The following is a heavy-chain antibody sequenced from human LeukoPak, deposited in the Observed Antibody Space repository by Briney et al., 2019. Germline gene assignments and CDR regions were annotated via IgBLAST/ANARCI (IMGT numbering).Heavy chain of an antibody. CDR1: GYSISSGYY. J-gene: IGHJ6*03. Sequence: SETLSLTCTVSGYSISSGYYWGWIRQPPGKGLEWIGSIYHSGSTYYNPSLKSRVTISVDTSKNQFSLKLSSVTAADTAVYYCAREVADYGGYYYYQYMDVWGKGTTVTISS. CDR2: IYHSGST. D-gene: IGHD4-23*01. CDR3: AREVADYGGYYYYQYMDV. V-gene: IGHV4-38-2*02.